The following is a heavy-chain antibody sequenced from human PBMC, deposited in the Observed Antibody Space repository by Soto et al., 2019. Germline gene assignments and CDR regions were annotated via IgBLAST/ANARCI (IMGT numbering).Heavy chain of an antibody. J-gene: IGHJ4*02. D-gene: IGHD1-26*01. V-gene: IGHV3-23*01. CDR1: GFTFSSYA. CDR3: AKDGGSGSYFDY. Sequence: GGSLRLSCAASGFTFSSYAMSWVRQAPGKGLEWVSAISGSGGSTYYADSVKGRFTISRDNSENTLYLQMNSLRAEDTAVYYCAKDGGSGSYFDYWGQGTLVTVSS. CDR2: ISGSGGST.